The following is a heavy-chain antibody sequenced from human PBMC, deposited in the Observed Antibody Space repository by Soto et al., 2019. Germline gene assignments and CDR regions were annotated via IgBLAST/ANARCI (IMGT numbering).Heavy chain of an antibody. J-gene: IGHJ4*02. D-gene: IGHD2-21*01. Sequence: EVQQVESGGGLVEPGGSLRLSCAASGFTFSNAWMNWVRQAPGKGLEWIARIKSKAAGGTTDYAAPVKGRFTISRDDSTNTLYLQMNSLKTEDTALYYCITDLPGGHCDYFDYWGQGTLVTVSS. V-gene: IGHV3-15*01. CDR3: ITDLPGGHCDYFDY. CDR1: GFTFSNAW. CDR2: IKSKAAGGTT.